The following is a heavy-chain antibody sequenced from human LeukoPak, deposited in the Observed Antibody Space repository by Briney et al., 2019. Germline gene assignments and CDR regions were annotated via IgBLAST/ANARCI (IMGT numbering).Heavy chain of an antibody. CDR3: ARSIAGVGTIPFDY. CDR1: GYTFTGYY. D-gene: IGHD6-13*01. V-gene: IGHV1-2*02. J-gene: IGHJ4*02. Sequence: ASVKVSCKASGYTFTGYYMHWVRQAPGQGLEWMGWINPNSGGTNSAQKFQGRVTMTRDTSISTAYMELSMLRSDDTAVYFCARSIAGVGTIPFDYWGQGTLVTVSS. CDR2: INPNSGGT.